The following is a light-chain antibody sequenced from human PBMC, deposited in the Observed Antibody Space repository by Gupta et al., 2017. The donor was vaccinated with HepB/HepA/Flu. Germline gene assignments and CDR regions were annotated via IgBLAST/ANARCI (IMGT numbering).Light chain of an antibody. J-gene: IGLJ2*01. V-gene: IGLV3-19*01. Sequence: SSELTQDPAVSVALGQTFRITCHGDSLRSYYASWYQQKPGQAPVLVIYGKNNRPSGIPDRFSGSSSGNTASLTITGAQAEDEADYYCNSRDSSGNHVVFGGGTKLTVL. CDR3: NSRDSSGNHVV. CDR2: GKN. CDR1: SLRSYY.